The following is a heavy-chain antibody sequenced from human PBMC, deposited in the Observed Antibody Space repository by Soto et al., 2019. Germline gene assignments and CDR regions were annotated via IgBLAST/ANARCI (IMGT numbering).Heavy chain of an antibody. CDR1: GYTLTSYG. D-gene: IGHD3-16*01. CDR2: ISAYNGNT. CDR3: ARDPRSGWNYVGGYYYYYYGMDV. Sequence: ASVKVSCKASGYTLTSYGISWVRQAPGQGLEWMGWISAYNGNTNYAQKLQGRVTMTTDTSTSTAYMELRSLRSDDTAVYYCARDPRSGWNYVGGYYYYYYGMDVWGQGTTVTVSS. J-gene: IGHJ6*02. V-gene: IGHV1-18*01.